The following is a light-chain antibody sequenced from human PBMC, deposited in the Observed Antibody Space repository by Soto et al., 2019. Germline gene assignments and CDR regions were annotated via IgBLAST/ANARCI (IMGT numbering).Light chain of an antibody. Sequence: DIQLTQSPCALSLSPGERATLSCRASQSVSSSYLAWYQQKPGQAPNLLIYDASNMATGIPSRFSGSGSGTEFSLTVSSLQSEDFAIYSCQHYGDLRGAFGGGSKVDVK. CDR1: QSVSSSY. CDR2: DAS. J-gene: IGKJ4*01. CDR3: QHYGDLRGA. V-gene: IGKV3-20*01.